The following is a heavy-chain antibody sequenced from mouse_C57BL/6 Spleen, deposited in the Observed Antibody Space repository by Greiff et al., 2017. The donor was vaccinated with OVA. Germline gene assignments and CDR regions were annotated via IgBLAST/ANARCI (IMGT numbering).Heavy chain of an antibody. CDR1: GYTFTDYY. CDR3: ARDSSGPRDYFDY. Sequence: EVQLQQSGPELVKPGASVKISCKASGYTFTDYYMNWVKQSHGKSLEWIGDINPNNGGTSYNQKFKGKATLTVDKSSSTAYMELRSLTSEDSAVYYCARDSSGPRDYFDYWGQGTTLTVSS. J-gene: IGHJ2*01. CDR2: INPNNGGT. V-gene: IGHV1-26*01. D-gene: IGHD3-2*02.